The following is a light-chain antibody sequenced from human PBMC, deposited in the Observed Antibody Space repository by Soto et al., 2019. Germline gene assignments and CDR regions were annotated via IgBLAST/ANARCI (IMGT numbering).Light chain of an antibody. CDR1: SNDVGHSSF. J-gene: IGLJ1*01. V-gene: IGLV2-8*01. Sequence: QSALTQPPSASGSPGQSVTISCTGNSNDVGHSSFISWYQQHPGKGPKLIIYEVSKRPSGVPDRFSGSKSGNTASLRVSGLQDEDEADYFCNAQADNGKHVFGTGTKLTFL. CDR3: NAQADNGKHV. CDR2: EVS.